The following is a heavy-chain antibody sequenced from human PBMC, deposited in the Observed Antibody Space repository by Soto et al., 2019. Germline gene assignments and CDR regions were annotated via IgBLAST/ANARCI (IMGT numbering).Heavy chain of an antibody. CDR3: AKAHVLLWFGESYYYYYGMDG. V-gene: IGHV3-74*01. CDR1: GFTFSSYW. Sequence: GGSLRLSCAASGFTFSSYWMHWVRQAPGKGLVWVSRINSDGSSTSYADSVKGRFTISRDNAKNTLYLQMNSLRAEDTAVYYCAKAHVLLWFGESYYYYYGMDGWGQGTTVTVSS. J-gene: IGHJ6*02. CDR2: INSDGSST. D-gene: IGHD3-10*01.